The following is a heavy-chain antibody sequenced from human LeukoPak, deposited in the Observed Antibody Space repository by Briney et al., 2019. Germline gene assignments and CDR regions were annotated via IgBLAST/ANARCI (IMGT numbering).Heavy chain of an antibody. V-gene: IGHV4-59*01. CDR2: IYYSGNT. J-gene: IGHJ4*02. Sequence: ASETLSLTCTVSGGSISSYYWSWLRQPPGKGLEWIGYIYYSGNTNYNPSLKSRVTISVDTSKNQFSLKLTSVTAADTAVYYCARASRGHDYWGQGTLVTVSS. D-gene: IGHD3-10*01. CDR1: GGSISSYY. CDR3: ARASRGHDY.